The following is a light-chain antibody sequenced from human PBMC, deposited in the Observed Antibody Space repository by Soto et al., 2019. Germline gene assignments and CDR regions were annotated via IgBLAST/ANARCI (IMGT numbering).Light chain of an antibody. CDR3: QQSYRTPRT. V-gene: IGKV1-39*01. CDR2: TAS. CDR1: ETIRSY. Sequence: DIHIPPSPSSLSSSVLYIFSVTCLASETIRSYLNWYQQKPGEAPNLLIYTASTLESGVPFRFSGGGSGTHFTLTISSLQPEDSATYYCQQSYRTPRTFGQGTKVDIK. J-gene: IGKJ1*01.